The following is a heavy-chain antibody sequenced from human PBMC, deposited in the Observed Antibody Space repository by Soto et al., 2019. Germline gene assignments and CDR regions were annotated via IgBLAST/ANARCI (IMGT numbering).Heavy chain of an antibody. CDR1: GGTFSSYA. D-gene: IGHD1-26*01. Sequence: ASVKVSCKASGGTFSSYAISWVRQAPGQGLEWMGGIIPIFGTANYAQKFQGRVTITADESTSTAYMELSSLRSEDTAVYYCVIPPGGSYYAFDYWGQGTLVTVSS. CDR2: IIPIFGTA. CDR3: VIPPGGSYYAFDY. J-gene: IGHJ4*02. V-gene: IGHV1-69*13.